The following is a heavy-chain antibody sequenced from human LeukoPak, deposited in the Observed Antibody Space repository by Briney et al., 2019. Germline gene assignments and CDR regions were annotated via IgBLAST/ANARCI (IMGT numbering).Heavy chain of an antibody. Sequence: GSVKVSCKASGYTFTSYDINWVRQATGQGLEWMGWMNPNSGNTGYAQKFQGRVTITRNTSISTAYMELSSLRSDDTAVYYCARDERYDSSGYPFDYWGQGTLVTVSS. V-gene: IGHV1-8*03. CDR1: GYTFTSYD. CDR3: ARDERYDSSGYPFDY. CDR2: MNPNSGNT. J-gene: IGHJ4*02. D-gene: IGHD3-22*01.